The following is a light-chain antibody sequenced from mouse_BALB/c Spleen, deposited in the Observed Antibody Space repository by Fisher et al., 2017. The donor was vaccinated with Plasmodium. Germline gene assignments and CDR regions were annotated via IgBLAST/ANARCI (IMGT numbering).Light chain of an antibody. CDR3: QKSNSWPLT. J-gene: IGKJ5*01. V-gene: IGKV5-43*01. CDR1: RSISNN. CDR2: YAS. Sequence: DIVITQTPDTLSVTPGDSVSLSCRASRSISNNLHWYQQKSHESPRPLIKYASQSISGIPSRFSGSGSGTDFTLSINSVETEDIGMYFCQKSNSWPLTFGAGTKLELK.